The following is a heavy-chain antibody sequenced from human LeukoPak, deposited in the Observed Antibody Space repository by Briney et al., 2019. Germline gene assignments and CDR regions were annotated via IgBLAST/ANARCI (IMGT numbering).Heavy chain of an antibody. Sequence: GGSLRLSCAASGFTFSSYGMHWVRQAPGKGLEWVAGIWYDGSNKYYADSVKGRFTISRDNSQNTLYLQMDSLRAEDTAVYCCARLGWELGNWDYWGEGTLVTVSS. CDR3: ARLGWELGNWDY. CDR1: GFTFSSYG. V-gene: IGHV3-33*01. J-gene: IGHJ4*02. D-gene: IGHD1-26*01. CDR2: IWYDGSNK.